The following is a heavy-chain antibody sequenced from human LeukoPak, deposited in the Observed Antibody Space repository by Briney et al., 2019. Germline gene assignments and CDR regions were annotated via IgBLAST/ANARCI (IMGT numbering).Heavy chain of an antibody. D-gene: IGHD2-8*02. CDR2: MNTDGSRI. V-gene: IGHV3-74*01. Sequence: TGGSLRLPCAASGFTFSSYSMNWVRQAPGKGLVWVSRMNTDGSRIDYADSVKGRFTISRDNAKNTLYLQMNSLGAEDTAVYSCASDFTGRDDYWGQGTLVTVSS. J-gene: IGHJ4*02. CDR1: GFTFSSYS. CDR3: ASDFTGRDDY.